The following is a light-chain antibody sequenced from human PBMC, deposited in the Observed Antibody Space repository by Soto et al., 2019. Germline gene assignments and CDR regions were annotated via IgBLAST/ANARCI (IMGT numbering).Light chain of an antibody. Sequence: QSALTQPPSVSGAPGQRVTISCTGSSSNIGAGYDVHWYQQLPGTAPKLLIFGNSNRPSGVPDRFSGSKSGTSASLAITGLQADDEADYYCQSYDSSLSGSLFGGGTRLTVL. CDR3: QSYDSSLSGSL. V-gene: IGLV1-40*01. CDR1: SSNIGAGYD. J-gene: IGLJ2*01. CDR2: GNS.